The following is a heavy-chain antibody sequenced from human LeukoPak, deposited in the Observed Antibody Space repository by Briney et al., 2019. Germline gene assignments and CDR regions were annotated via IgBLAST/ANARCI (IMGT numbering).Heavy chain of an antibody. CDR2: ISSSSSTI. CDR3: ARDDYDSSGYYPSEYFQH. V-gene: IGHV3-48*04. CDR1: GFTFSSYS. J-gene: IGHJ1*01. D-gene: IGHD3-22*01. Sequence: GGSLRLSCAASGFTFSSYSMNWVRQAPGKGLEWVSYISSSSSTIYYADSVKGRFTISRDNAKNSLYLQMNSLRAEDTAVYYCARDDYDSSGYYPSEYFQHWGQGTLVTVSS.